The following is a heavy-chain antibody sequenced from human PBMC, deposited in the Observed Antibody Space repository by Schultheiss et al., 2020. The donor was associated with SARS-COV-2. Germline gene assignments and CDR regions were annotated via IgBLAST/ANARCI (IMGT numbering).Heavy chain of an antibody. V-gene: IGHV3-9*01. D-gene: IGHD3-16*02. J-gene: IGHJ6*03. CDR2: ISWNSATI. CDR1: GFTFEDYA. CDR3: AKDSGLSSYYYYFYMDV. Sequence: GGSLRLSCAASGFTFEDYAMHWVRQAPGKGLEWVSSISWNSATIGYADSVKGRFTISRDNAKNSLYLQMNSLRTEDTAVYYCAKDSGLSSYYYYFYMDVWGKGTTVTVSS.